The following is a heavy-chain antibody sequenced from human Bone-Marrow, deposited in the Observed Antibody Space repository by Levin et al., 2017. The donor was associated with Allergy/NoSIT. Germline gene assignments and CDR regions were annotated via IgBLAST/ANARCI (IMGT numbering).Heavy chain of an antibody. D-gene: IGHD2-2*01. CDR3: ARQAVPAAMNGFDS. Sequence: GSLRLSCTVSGASISSFYWSWIRQPPGRGLEWIGYIYYSGSTHYSPSLKSRVSMSADMSRNQVYLTMSSVTAADTAVYYCARQAVPAAMNGFDSWGQGTLVTVSS. CDR2: IYYSGST. J-gene: IGHJ5*01. V-gene: IGHV4-59*08. CDR1: GASISSFY.